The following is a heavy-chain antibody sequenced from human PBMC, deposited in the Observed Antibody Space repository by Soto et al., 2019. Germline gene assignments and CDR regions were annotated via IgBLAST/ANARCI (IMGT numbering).Heavy chain of an antibody. D-gene: IGHD5-18*01. J-gene: IGHJ6*02. CDR2: ISAYNGNT. Sequence: QVQLVQSGAEVKKPGASVKVSCKASGYTFTSYGISWVRQAPGQGLEWMGWISAYNGNTNYAQKLQGRVTMTTDTXXSXAXXELRSLRSEDTAVYYCAVTGWIQLWLPRDNYGMDVWGQGTTVTVSS. CDR3: AVTGWIQLWLPRDNYGMDV. V-gene: IGHV1-18*01. CDR1: GYTFTSYG.